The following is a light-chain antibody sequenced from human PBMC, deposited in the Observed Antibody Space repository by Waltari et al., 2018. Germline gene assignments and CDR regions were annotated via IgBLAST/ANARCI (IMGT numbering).Light chain of an antibody. CDR3: CSDADSRTWV. J-gene: IGLJ3*02. CDR2: EDS. Sequence: QSALTQPASVSGSPGQSITISCTGSRSDVGRYALVSWYQHHPDKAPQVIIFEDSKRLSGVSNRFSGSKSGNTASLTISGLQAEDEADYYCCSDADSRTWVFGGGTKLTVL. CDR1: RSDVGRYAL. V-gene: IGLV2-23*01.